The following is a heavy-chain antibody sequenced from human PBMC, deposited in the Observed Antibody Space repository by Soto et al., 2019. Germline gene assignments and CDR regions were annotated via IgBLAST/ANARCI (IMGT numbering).Heavy chain of an antibody. V-gene: IGHV3-30*18. D-gene: IGHD4-4*01. Sequence: GSLRLSCPASGFTFSSCGMHWDRQAPGKGLEWVAVISYDGSNKYYADSVKGRFTISRDNSKNTLYLQMNSLRAEDTAVYYCAKDNSNYALDYWGQGTLVTVSS. J-gene: IGHJ4*02. CDR2: ISYDGSNK. CDR1: GFTFSSCG. CDR3: AKDNSNYALDY.